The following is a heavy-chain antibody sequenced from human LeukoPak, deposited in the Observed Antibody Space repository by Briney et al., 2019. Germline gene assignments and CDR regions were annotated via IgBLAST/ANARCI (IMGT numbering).Heavy chain of an antibody. V-gene: IGHV1-18*01. CDR3: AKDRGRYYDSSGYYWGYYFDS. J-gene: IGHJ4*02. Sequence: ASVKVSCKASGYTFTSYGISWVRQAPGQGLEWMGWISAYNGNTNYAQKLQGRVTMTTDTSTSTAYMELRSLRSDDTAVYYCAKDRGRYYDSSGYYWGYYFDSWGQGILVTVST. CDR1: GYTFTSYG. CDR2: ISAYNGNT. D-gene: IGHD3-22*01.